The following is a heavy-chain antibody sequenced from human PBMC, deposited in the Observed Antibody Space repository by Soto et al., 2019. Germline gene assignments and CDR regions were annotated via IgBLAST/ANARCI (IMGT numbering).Heavy chain of an antibody. CDR3: ARAEAWNFTYWFDP. CDR1: GYTFITYD. D-gene: IGHD1-7*01. V-gene: IGHV1-8*01. CDR2: VNPHSGKT. J-gene: IGHJ5*02. Sequence: QAQLVQSGAEVKKPGASVKVSCKASGYTFITYDINWVRQAPGQGLEWMGWVNPHSGKTEFAQKFQGRLTMTTNTSINTAYMELSNLRSEDTAMYYCARAEAWNFTYWFDPWGRGTLVTVAS.